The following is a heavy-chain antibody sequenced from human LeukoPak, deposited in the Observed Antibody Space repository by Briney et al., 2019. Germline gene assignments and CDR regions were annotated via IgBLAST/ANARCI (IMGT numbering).Heavy chain of an antibody. CDR3: AREREDTEGGIIGY. V-gene: IGHV1-18*01. D-gene: IGHD1-26*01. J-gene: IGHJ4*02. CDR2: ISAYNGNT. Sequence: ASVKVSCKASGYTFTSYGISWVRQAPGQGLEWMGWISAYNGNTNYAQKLQGRVTMTTHTSTSTAYMELRSLRSDDTSVYYFAREREDTEGGIIGYWGQGTLVTVSS. CDR1: GYTFTSYG.